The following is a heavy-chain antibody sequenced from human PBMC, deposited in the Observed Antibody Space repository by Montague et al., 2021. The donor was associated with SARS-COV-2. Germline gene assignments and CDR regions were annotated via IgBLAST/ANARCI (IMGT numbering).Heavy chain of an antibody. CDR2: VSHPGSA. J-gene: IGHJ4*02. CDR3: ARGVYNRVIFVVGPRYYFDY. Sequence: SETLSLTCAVYTEAFNGYYWTWIRQPPGKGLEWIGEVSHPGSAKYNPSLKRRVTISVDTSRKQVSLRLTSVTAADTATYYCARGVYNRVIFVVGPRYYFDYWGQGNMVAVSA. CDR1: TEAFNGYY. D-gene: IGHD3-9*01. V-gene: IGHV4-34*01.